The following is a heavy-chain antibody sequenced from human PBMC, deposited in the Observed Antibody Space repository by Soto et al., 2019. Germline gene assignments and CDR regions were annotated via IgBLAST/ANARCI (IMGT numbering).Heavy chain of an antibody. Sequence: SVKVSCKASGGTFSSYAISWVRQAPGQGLEWMGGIIPIFGTANYAQKFQGRVTITADESTSTAYMELSSLRSEDTAVYYCARDSADIVLVPAAMGSEYFQHWGQGTLVTVSS. J-gene: IGHJ1*01. CDR2: IIPIFGTA. CDR1: GGTFSSYA. V-gene: IGHV1-69*13. D-gene: IGHD2-2*01. CDR3: ARDSADIVLVPAAMGSEYFQH.